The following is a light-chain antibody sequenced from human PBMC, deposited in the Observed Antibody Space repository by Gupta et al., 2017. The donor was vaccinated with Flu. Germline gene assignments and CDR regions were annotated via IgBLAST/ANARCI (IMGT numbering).Light chain of an antibody. CDR3: QQYYSTPWT. CDR2: WAS. CDR1: QSVLYSSNNKNC. J-gene: IGKJ1*01. V-gene: IGKV4-1*01. Sequence: NCKSSQSVLYSSNNKNCLAWYQQKPGQPPKLLIYWASTRESGVPDRFSGSGSGTDFTLTISSLQAEDVAVYYCQQYYSTPWTFGQGTKVEIK.